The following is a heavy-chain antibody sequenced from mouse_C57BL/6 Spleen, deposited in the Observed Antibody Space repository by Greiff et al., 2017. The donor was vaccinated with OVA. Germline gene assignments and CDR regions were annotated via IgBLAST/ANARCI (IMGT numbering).Heavy chain of an antibody. V-gene: IGHV2-6-1*01. CDR3: ARHWYYGSYWYFDV. CDR1: GFSLTSYG. Sequence: VKLKESGPGLVAPSQSLSITCTVSGFSLTSYGVHWVRQPPGKGLEWLVVIWSDGSTTYNSALKSRLSISKDNSKSQVFLKMNSLQTDDTAMYYCARHWYYGSYWYFDVWGTGTTVTVSS. D-gene: IGHD1-1*01. J-gene: IGHJ1*03. CDR2: IWSDGST.